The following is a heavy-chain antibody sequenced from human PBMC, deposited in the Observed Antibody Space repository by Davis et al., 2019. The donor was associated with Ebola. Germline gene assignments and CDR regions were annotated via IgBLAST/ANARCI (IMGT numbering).Heavy chain of an antibody. CDR3: ARDMGMVHEANWFDP. V-gene: IGHV1-18*01. CDR1: GYTFTSYG. Sequence: ASVKVSCKASGYTFTSYGITWVRQVPGQGLEWMGWISAYNDNTNYAQKLQGRVTMTTDTSTSTAYMELRTLRSDDTAVYYCARDMGMVHEANWFDPWGQGTLVTVSS. D-gene: IGHD3-10*01. CDR2: ISAYNDNT. J-gene: IGHJ5*02.